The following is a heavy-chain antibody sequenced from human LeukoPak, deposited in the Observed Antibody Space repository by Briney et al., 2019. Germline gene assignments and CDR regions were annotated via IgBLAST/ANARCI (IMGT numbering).Heavy chain of an antibody. CDR1: GFTFSSYG. D-gene: IGHD5-12*01. CDR2: IWYDGSNK. V-gene: IGHV3-33*08. CDR3: AREMGLNIVATFGY. Sequence: GGSLGLSCAASGFTFSSYGMHWARQAPGKGLEWVALIWYDGSNKYYADSVKGRFTISRDNSKNTLYLQMNSLRAEDTAVYYCAREMGLNIVATFGYWGQGTLVTVSS. J-gene: IGHJ4*02.